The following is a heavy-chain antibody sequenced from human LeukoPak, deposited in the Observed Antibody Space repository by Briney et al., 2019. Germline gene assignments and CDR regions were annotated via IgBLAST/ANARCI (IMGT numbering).Heavy chain of an antibody. CDR3: VRGVGGSSYLDY. CDR1: GFTFSNYW. V-gene: IGHV3-74*01. J-gene: IGHJ4*02. Sequence: PGGSLRLSCAASGFTFSNYWMHWVRQGPGKGLVWVSRINSDGSNTAYADSVKGRFTISRDNAENTLYLQMNSLRVEDTAVYYCVRGVGGSSYLDYWGQGALVTVSS. CDR2: INSDGSNT. D-gene: IGHD3-16*01.